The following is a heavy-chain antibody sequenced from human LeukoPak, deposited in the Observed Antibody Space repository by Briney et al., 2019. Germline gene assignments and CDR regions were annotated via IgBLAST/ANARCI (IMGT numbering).Heavy chain of an antibody. CDR2: IRYDGSNK. Sequence: GGSLRLSCAASGFTFSSFGMHWVRQAPGKGLEWVAFIRYDGSNKYYADSVKGRFTISRDNSKNTLYLQMNSLRAADTAVYYCAKGAQRLRFSVYFVYWGQGTLVTVSS. CDR3: AKGAQRLRFSVYFVY. V-gene: IGHV3-30*02. CDR1: GFTFSSFG. J-gene: IGHJ4*02. D-gene: IGHD5-12*01.